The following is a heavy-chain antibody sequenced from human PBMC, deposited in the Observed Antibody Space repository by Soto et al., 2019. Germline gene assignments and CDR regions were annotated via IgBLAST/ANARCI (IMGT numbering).Heavy chain of an antibody. Sequence: SETLSLTCTVSGDSITSGGYYWSWLRQPPGKGLEWIGYIYHSGGASYNPSLRGRAVISIDTSKNQFSLRLHAVTAADTPTYYCARDYYGAGSQYYYYGMEVWGQGTTVTVSS. CDR3: ARDYYGAGSQYYYYGMEV. V-gene: IGHV4-31*03. J-gene: IGHJ6*02. CDR1: GDSITSGGYY. CDR2: IYHSGGA. D-gene: IGHD3-10*01.